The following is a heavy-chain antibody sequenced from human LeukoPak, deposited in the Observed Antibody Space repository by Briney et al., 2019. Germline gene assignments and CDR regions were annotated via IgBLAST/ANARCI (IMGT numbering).Heavy chain of an antibody. CDR1: GGSISSSTYY. CDR2: IFYSGTT. Sequence: SETLSLTCTVSGGSISSSTYYWAWIRQPPGKGLEWIGSIFYSGTTYCNPSLKSRVTISVDTSKNQFSLKLSSVTAADTAVYYCARHSSYYYDSSGYYDYWGQGTLVTVSS. CDR3: ARHSSYYYDSSGYYDY. D-gene: IGHD3-22*01. V-gene: IGHV4-39*01. J-gene: IGHJ4*02.